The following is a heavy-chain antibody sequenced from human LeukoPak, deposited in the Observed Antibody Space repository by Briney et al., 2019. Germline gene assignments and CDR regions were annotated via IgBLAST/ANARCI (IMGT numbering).Heavy chain of an antibody. J-gene: IGHJ4*02. D-gene: IGHD6-13*01. CDR2: IYYSGST. CDR1: GGSISSSSYY. Sequence: SETLSLTCTVSGGSISSSSYYWGWIRQPPGKGLEWIGSIYYSGSTYYNPSLKSRVTISVDTSKNQFSLKLSSVTAADTAVYYCVRTPAAGRGNYFDYWGQGILVTVSS. CDR3: VRTPAAGRGNYFDY. V-gene: IGHV4-39*07.